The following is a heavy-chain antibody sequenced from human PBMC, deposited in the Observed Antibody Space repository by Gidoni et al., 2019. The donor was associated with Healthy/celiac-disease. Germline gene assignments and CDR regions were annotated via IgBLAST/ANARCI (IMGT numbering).Heavy chain of an antibody. Sequence: QVQLVEYGGGVVQPGRSLRLSCAASGFTFSSYAMQCVRQAPGKGLEWVAVISYDGSNKYYADSVKGRFTISRDNSKNTLYLQMNSLRAEDTAVYYCARGLYDFWSGYRQPFDYWGQGTLVTVSS. CDR3: ARGLYDFWSGYRQPFDY. J-gene: IGHJ4*02. D-gene: IGHD3-3*01. CDR1: GFTFSSYA. V-gene: IGHV3-30-3*01. CDR2: ISYDGSNK.